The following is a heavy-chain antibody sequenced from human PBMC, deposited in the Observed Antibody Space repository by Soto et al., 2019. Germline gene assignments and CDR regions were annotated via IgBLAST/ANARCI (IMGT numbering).Heavy chain of an antibody. CDR3: ARVGRDIVAFYYCHYGLDV. D-gene: IGHD5-12*01. J-gene: IGHJ6*02. CDR2: IAYDATNK. V-gene: IGHV3-30-3*01. CDR1: GFTFSRYT. Sequence: QVQLVESGGGVVQPGRSLRLSCAASGFTFSRYTMHWVRQAPGKGLEWVAVIAYDATNKYYADSVKGRFTISRDNSKNTLYLQMNSLRVEDTAVYYCARVGRDIVAFYYCHYGLDVWGQGTTVTVSS.